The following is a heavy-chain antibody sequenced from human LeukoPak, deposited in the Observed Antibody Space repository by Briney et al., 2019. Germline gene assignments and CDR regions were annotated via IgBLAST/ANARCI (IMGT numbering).Heavy chain of an antibody. CDR1: GFTFSRFW. CDR3: ARSMVTIPIPGGY. D-gene: IGHD2-2*02. V-gene: IGHV3-74*01. J-gene: IGHJ4*02. CDR2: INNDVSST. Sequence: GGSLRLSCAASGFTFSRFWMHWVRQAPGKGLVWVSRINNDVSSTSYADSVKGRFTISRDNAKNTLYLQMNSLRAEDTAVYYCARSMVTIPIPGGYWGQGTLVTVSS.